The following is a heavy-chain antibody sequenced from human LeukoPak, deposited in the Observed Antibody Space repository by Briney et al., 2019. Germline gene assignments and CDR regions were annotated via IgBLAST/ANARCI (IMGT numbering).Heavy chain of an antibody. CDR2: AYTSGST. D-gene: IGHD6-13*01. J-gene: IGHJ5*02. Sequence: SETLSFTCTVSGDSISRYYWSWIRQPAGKGLEWIGRAYTSGSTNYNPSLKSRVTMSVDTSKNQFSLKLSSVTAADTAVYYCAKSIVAAANWFDPWGQGTLVTVSS. CDR1: GDSISRYY. V-gene: IGHV4-4*07. CDR3: AKSIVAAANWFDP.